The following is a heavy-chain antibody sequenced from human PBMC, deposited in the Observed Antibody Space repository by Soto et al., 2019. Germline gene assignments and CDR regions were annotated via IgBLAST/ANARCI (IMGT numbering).Heavy chain of an antibody. CDR3: ARGGVDYYDSSGYYFSPYYFDY. Sequence: LSLTCTVSGGSISSGDYYWSWIRQPPGKGLEWIGYIYHSGSTYYNPSLKSRVTISVDRSKNQFSLKLSSVTAADTAVYYCARGGVDYYDSSGYYFSPYYFDYWGQGTLVTVSS. J-gene: IGHJ4*02. CDR2: IYHSGST. D-gene: IGHD3-22*01. V-gene: IGHV4-30-2*01. CDR1: GGSISSGDYY.